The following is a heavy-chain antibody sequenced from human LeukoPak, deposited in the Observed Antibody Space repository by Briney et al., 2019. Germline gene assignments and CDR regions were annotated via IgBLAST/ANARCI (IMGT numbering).Heavy chain of an antibody. D-gene: IGHD2-15*01. V-gene: IGHV3-23*01. J-gene: IGHJ4*02. Sequence: GASLRLSCAASGFTFSSYAMSWVRQAPGKGLEWVSAISGSGGSTYYADSVKGRFTISRDNSKNTLYLQMNSLRAEDTAVYYCAKDPASVVVVAATWDYWGQGTLVTVSS. CDR3: AKDPASVVVVAATWDY. CDR1: GFTFSSYA. CDR2: ISGSGGST.